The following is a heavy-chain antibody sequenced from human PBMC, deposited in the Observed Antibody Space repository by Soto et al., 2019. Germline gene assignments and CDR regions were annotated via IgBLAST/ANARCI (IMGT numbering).Heavy chain of an antibody. Sequence: EVQLVESGGGLFQPGGSLRLSCEASGFTFSTYWMHWVRQAPGQGLVWLSRINADGRTTNYADYVRGRFTISRDNAKNTLFLQVNSLRGEDTAVYYCATAGQFLFDNWGQGALVTVSS. V-gene: IGHV3-74*01. CDR2: INADGRTT. CDR1: GFTFSTYW. CDR3: ATAGQFLFDN. J-gene: IGHJ4*02. D-gene: IGHD2-21*01.